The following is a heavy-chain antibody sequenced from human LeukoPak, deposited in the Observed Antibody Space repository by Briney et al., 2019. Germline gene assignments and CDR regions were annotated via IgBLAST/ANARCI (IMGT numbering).Heavy chain of an antibody. CDR2: INHSGST. Sequence: KSSETLSLTCAVYGGSFSGYYWSWIRQPPGKGLEWIGEINHSGSTNYNPSLKSRVTISVDTSKNQFSLKLSPVTAADTAVYYCARGRFLEWLSHNLNYYYYGMDVWGQGTTVTVSS. J-gene: IGHJ6*02. V-gene: IGHV4-34*01. D-gene: IGHD3-3*01. CDR3: ARGRFLEWLSHNLNYYYYGMDV. CDR1: GGSFSGYY.